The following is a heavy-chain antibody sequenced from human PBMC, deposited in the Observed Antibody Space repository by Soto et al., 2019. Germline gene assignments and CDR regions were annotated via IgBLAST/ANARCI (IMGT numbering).Heavy chain of an antibody. CDR2: INPSGGST. V-gene: IGHV1-46*01. D-gene: IGHD4-4*01. J-gene: IGHJ6*02. CDR1: GYTFTSYY. Sequence: ASVKVSCKASGYTFTSYYMHWVRQAPGQGLGWMGIINPSGGSTSYAQKFQGRVTMTRDTSTSTVYMELSSLRSEDTAVYYCARDHSNYGYYYYGMDVWGQGTTVTVSS. CDR3: ARDHSNYGYYYYGMDV.